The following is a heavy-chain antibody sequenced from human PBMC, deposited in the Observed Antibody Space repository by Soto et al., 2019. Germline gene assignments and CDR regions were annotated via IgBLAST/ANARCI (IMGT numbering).Heavy chain of an antibody. Sequence: QLQLQESGSGLVKPSQTLSLTCAVSGGSISSGGYSWSWIRQPPGKGLEWIGYIYHSGSTYYNPYLKSRVTISVDRSKNQFSLKLSSVPAAATAVYYCAAGGGLPRYYWGQGTLVTVSS. D-gene: IGHD5-12*01. CDR1: GGSISSGGYS. J-gene: IGHJ4*02. CDR3: AAGGGLPRYY. CDR2: IYHSGST. V-gene: IGHV4-30-2*01.